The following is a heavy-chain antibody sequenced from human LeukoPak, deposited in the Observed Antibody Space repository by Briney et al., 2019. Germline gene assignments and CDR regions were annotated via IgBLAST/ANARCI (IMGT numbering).Heavy chain of an antibody. J-gene: IGHJ4*02. CDR2: IYYSGST. D-gene: IGHD5-24*01. CDR3: ASSPRMATSHFDY. CDR1: GGSISSGNYY. Sequence: SETLSLTCTVSGGSISSGNYYWGWIRQPPGKGLEWIGNIYYSGSTYCNPSLKSRVTISVDTSKNQFSLKLSSVTAADTAVCFCASSPRMATSHFDYWGQGTLVTVSS. V-gene: IGHV4-39*01.